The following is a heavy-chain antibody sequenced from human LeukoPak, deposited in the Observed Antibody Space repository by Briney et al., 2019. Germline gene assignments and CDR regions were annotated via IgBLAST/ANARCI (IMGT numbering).Heavy chain of an antibody. D-gene: IGHD6-13*01. CDR2: INPNSGGT. Sequence: ASVKVSCKASGYTFTGYYMHWVRQAPGQGLEWMGWINPNSGGTNYAQKVQGRVTMTRDTSISTGYMELSRLRSDDTAVYYCARGVAAGIGTFDIWGQGTMVTVSS. V-gene: IGHV1-2*02. J-gene: IGHJ3*02. CDR1: GYTFTGYY. CDR3: ARGVAAGIGTFDI.